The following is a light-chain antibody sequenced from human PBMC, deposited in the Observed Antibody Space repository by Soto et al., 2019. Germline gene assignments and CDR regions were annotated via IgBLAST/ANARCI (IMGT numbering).Light chain of an antibody. Sequence: TQSPSTLSLSPGERATLSCRASQSVSSYLAWYQQKPGQAPRLLIYDASNRATGIPARFSGSGSGTDFTLTISSLEPEDFAVYYCQQRSNWPLTFGGGTKVEIK. J-gene: IGKJ4*01. CDR1: QSVSSY. CDR3: QQRSNWPLT. CDR2: DAS. V-gene: IGKV3-11*01.